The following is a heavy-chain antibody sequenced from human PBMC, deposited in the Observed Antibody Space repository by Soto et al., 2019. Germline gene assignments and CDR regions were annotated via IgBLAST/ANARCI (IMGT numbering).Heavy chain of an antibody. D-gene: IGHD3-9*01. V-gene: IGHV3-33*01. J-gene: IGHJ4*02. CDR1: GFTFSSYG. Sequence: GGSLRLSCAASGFTFSSYGIHWVRQAPGKGLEWIALISFDGRKTGCADSVKGRFTVSRDYSKNTVFLQMNSLRDEDTALFFCARDADTTGHYSHFDYWGQGTLVTVSS. CDR3: ARDADTTGHYSHFDY. CDR2: ISFDGRKT.